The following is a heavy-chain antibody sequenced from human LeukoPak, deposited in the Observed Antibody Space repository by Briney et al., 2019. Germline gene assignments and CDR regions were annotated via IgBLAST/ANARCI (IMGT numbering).Heavy chain of an antibody. CDR3: ASESGGYSYGF. V-gene: IGHV3-23*01. CDR1: GFTFSSYA. J-gene: IGHJ4*02. CDR2: ISGSGGST. Sequence: PGCSLRLSCAASGFTFSSYAMSWVRQAPGKGLEWVSAISGSGGSTYYPDSVQGRFTISRDNSKNTLYLQMNSLSAEDTAVYYCASESGGYSYGFGGQGTLVTVSS. D-gene: IGHD5-18*01.